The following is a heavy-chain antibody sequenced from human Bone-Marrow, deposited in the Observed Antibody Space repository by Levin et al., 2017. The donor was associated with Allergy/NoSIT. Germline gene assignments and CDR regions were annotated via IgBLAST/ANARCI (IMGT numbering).Heavy chain of an antibody. V-gene: IGHV3-23*01. J-gene: IGHJ6*02. CDR1: GFTFSSYA. CDR3: AKVYCTNGVCPNPGMDV. CDR2: ISGSGGST. Sequence: GGSLRLSCAASGFTFSSYAMSWVRQAPGKGLEWVSAISGSGGSTYYADSVKGRFTISRDNSKNTLYLQMNSLRAEDTAVYYCAKVYCTNGVCPNPGMDVWGQGTTVTVSS. D-gene: IGHD2-8*01.